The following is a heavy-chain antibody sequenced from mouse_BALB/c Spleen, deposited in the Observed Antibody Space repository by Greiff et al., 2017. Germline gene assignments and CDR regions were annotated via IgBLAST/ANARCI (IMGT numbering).Heavy chain of an antibody. V-gene: IGHV1-9*01. CDR1: GYTFSSYW. D-gene: IGHD3-1*01. CDR2: ILPGSGST. CDR3: ASRARSGDYYAMDY. Sequence: QVQLQQSGAELMKPGASVKISCKATGYTFSSYWIEWVKQRPGHGLEWIGEILPGSGSTNYNEKFKGKATFTADTSSNTAYMQLSSLTSEDSAVYYCASRARSGDYYAMDYWGQGTSVTVSS. J-gene: IGHJ4*01.